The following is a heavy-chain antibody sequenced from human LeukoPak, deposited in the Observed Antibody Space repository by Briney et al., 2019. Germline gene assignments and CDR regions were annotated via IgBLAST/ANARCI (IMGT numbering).Heavy chain of an antibody. Sequence: QPGGSLRLSCAASGFTFSSYWMSGVRQAPGKGLEWVANIKQDGSEEYYVDSVKGRFTISRDNAKTSLYLQMNSLRAEDTAVYYCARGYCSSTSCYSMYYFDYWGQGTLVTVSS. J-gene: IGHJ4*02. CDR1: GFTFSSYW. D-gene: IGHD2-2*01. V-gene: IGHV3-7*01. CDR3: ARGYCSSTSCYSMYYFDY. CDR2: IKQDGSEE.